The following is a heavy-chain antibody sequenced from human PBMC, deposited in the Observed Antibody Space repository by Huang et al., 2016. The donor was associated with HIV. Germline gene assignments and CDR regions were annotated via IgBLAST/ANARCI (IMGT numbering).Heavy chain of an antibody. CDR2: IRQDEMEK. J-gene: IGHJ4*02. D-gene: IGHD7-27*01. CDR3: ATGLGSFDY. Sequence: EVQLVESGGGLVQPGGSLRLSCAASGFTFSAYWMSWVRQATGKGREGVDNIRQDEMEKYYVDSVKGRFTISRDNAKNSLYLQMNSLRAEDTAVYYCATGLGSFDYWGQGSLVTVSS. V-gene: IGHV3-7*01. CDR1: GFTFSAYW.